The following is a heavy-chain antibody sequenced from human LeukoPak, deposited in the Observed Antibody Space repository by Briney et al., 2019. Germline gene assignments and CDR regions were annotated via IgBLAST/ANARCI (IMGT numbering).Heavy chain of an antibody. CDR1: GFTFSSYW. V-gene: IGHV3-7*03. CDR3: ARAPYGDNGYTAEVADY. Sequence: PGGSLRLSCAASGFTFSSYWMSWVRQAPGKGLEWVANIKQDGSEKYYVDSVKGRFTISRDNAKNTLYLQMNSLRVEDTAVYYCARAPYGDNGYTAEVADYWGQGTLVTVSS. CDR2: IKQDGSEK. D-gene: IGHD3-16*01. J-gene: IGHJ4*02.